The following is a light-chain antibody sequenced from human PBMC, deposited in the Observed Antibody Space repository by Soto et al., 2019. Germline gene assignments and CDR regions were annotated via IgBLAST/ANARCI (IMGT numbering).Light chain of an antibody. Sequence: QSALTQPASVSGSPGQSITISCTGTSSDVGGYNYVSWYQQHPGKAPKLMIYAVSNRPSGVSTRFSGSKSGNTASLTISGLQAEDXXXYHCSSYTTSSTLLYVFGTGTKLTVL. CDR1: SSDVGGYNY. J-gene: IGLJ1*01. CDR2: AVS. CDR3: SSYTTSSTLLYV. V-gene: IGLV2-14*01.